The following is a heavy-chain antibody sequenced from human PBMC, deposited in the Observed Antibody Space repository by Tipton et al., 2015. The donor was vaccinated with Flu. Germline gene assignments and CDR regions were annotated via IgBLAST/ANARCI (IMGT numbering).Heavy chain of an antibody. J-gene: IGHJ4*02. D-gene: IGHD1/OR15-1a*01. Sequence: TLSLTCNVSGGSISSHYWSWIRQPAGKGLEWIGRIYYSGGSTDYNPSLKSRVTVSLDTSKNQFSLKLTSVTAADRAVYYCALSTTAHREFESWGQGTLVTVSS. CDR3: ALSTTAHREFES. CDR2: IYYSGGST. CDR1: GGSISSHY. V-gene: IGHV4-4*07.